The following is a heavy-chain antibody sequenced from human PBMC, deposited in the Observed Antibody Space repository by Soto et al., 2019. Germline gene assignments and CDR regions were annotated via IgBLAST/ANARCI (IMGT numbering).Heavy chain of an antibody. CDR2: IKEDGSET. J-gene: IGHJ4*02. D-gene: IGHD6-13*01. CDR1: GFTFTNSW. Sequence: EVQLVESGGGLVQPGGSLRLSCAASGFTFTNSWMAWVRQAPGKGLEWVANIKEDGSETYYVDSLRGRFAISRDNAKSSLFLQMTGLRADDTAVYLCARGSSGYISSWYYFDYWGRGTLVTVSS. V-gene: IGHV3-7*03. CDR3: ARGSSGYISSWYYFDY.